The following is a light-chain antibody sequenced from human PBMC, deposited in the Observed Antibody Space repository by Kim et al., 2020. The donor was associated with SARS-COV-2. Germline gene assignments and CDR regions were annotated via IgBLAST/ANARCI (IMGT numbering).Light chain of an antibody. J-gene: IGKJ4*01. CDR2: GTY. CDR1: QSVSSN. V-gene: IGKV3-15*01. Sequence: EIVMTQSPATLSVSPGERATLSCRARQSVSSNLAWYQQKTGQAPRLLIYGTYSRATGTPARFSASGSGTEFTLTISSLQSEDFAVYYCQQYNNWPLTFGGGTKVDIK. CDR3: QQYNNWPLT.